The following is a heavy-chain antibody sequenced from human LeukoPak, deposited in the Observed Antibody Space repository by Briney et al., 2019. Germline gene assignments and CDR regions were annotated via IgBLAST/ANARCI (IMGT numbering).Heavy chain of an antibody. CDR3: ARPRGAWYNAFDI. Sequence: PGESLKISCKGSGYRFTSYWIGWVRQMPGKGLEWMGIIYPGDFDTRYSPSFEGQVTISADKSISTAYLQWTSLKASDGAMYYCARPRGAWYNAFDIWGQGTMVTVSS. V-gene: IGHV5-51*03. J-gene: IGHJ3*02. CDR2: IYPGDFDT. CDR1: GYRFTSYW. D-gene: IGHD6-13*01.